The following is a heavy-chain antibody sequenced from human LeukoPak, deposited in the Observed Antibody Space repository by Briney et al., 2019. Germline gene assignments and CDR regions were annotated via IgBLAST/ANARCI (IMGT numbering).Heavy chain of an antibody. V-gene: IGHV3-21*01. CDR1: GFTFSSYS. Sequence: PGGSLRLSCAASGFTFSSYSMNWVRQAPGKGLEWVSSISSSSSYIYYADSVKGRFTISRDNAKNSLYLQMNSLRAEDTAVYYCARGPKWELLTAEGDAFDIWGQGTMVTVSS. J-gene: IGHJ3*02. CDR2: ISSSSSYI. CDR3: ARGPKWELLTAEGDAFDI. D-gene: IGHD1-26*01.